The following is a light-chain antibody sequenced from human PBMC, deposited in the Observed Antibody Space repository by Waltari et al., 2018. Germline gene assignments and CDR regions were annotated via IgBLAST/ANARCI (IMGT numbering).Light chain of an antibody. V-gene: IGLV3-1*01. J-gene: IGLJ2*01. Sequence: SYELSQKPSVSVSPAQTASITCSGDELGSKYTSWYQQKPGQSPVMVIYQDSKRPSVIPERFSGSVSGNTATLTISETQAMDEADYYCQTWDTTTVVFGGGTKLTVL. CDR3: QTWDTTTVV. CDR1: ELGSKY. CDR2: QDS.